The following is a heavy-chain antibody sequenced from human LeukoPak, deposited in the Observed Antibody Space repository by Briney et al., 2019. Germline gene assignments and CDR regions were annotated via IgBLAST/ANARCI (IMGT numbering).Heavy chain of an antibody. CDR3: AGYDRDGYNEEAFDI. V-gene: IGHV4-30-4*08. Sequence: SQTLSLTCTVSGGSISSGDYYWRWIRQPPGKGLEWIGYIYYSGSTYYNPSLKSRVTISVDTSKNQFSLKLSSVTAADTAVYYCAGYDRDGYNEEAFDIWGQGTMVTVSS. CDR1: GGSISSGDYY. D-gene: IGHD5-24*01. J-gene: IGHJ3*02. CDR2: IYYSGST.